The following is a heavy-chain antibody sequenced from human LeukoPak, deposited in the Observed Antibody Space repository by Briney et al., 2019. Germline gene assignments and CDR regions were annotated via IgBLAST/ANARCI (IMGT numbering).Heavy chain of an antibody. V-gene: IGHV4-4*07. CDR2: IYTSGST. D-gene: IGHD3-22*01. Sequence: SETLSLTCTVSGGSISSYYWSWIRQPAGKGLEWIGRIYTSGSTNYNPSLKSRVTMSVDTSKNQFSLKLSSVTAADTAVYYCATEGYYYDSSALIHFDYWGQGTLVTVSS. CDR1: GGSISSYY. J-gene: IGHJ4*02. CDR3: ATEGYYYDSSALIHFDY.